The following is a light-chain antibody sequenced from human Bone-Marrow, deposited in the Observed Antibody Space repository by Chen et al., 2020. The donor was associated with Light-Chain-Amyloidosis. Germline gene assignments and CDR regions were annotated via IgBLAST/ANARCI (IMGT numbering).Light chain of an antibody. CDR3: QQSYSSPLT. CDR1: QTISSY. CDR2: AAS. Sequence: DIQITQSPSSVSASVGDRVTITCRASQTISSYLNWYQQRPGKAPKLLIYAASSLQSGVPSRFSGSGSGTDFTLTISSLQPEDFATYYCQQSYSSPLTFGGGTRVEIK. V-gene: IGKV1-39*01. J-gene: IGKJ4*01.